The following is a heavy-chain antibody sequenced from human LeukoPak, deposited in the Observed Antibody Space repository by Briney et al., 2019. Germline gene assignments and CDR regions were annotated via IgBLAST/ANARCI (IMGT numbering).Heavy chain of an antibody. V-gene: IGHV5-51*01. J-gene: IGHJ4*02. D-gene: IGHD5-24*01. Sequence: ESLKIPCKGSGESFSNDWIAWVRQMPGKGLEWMGLIYPGDSDTRYSPSFQGQVTISAERSISTAYLQWSSLKASDTAMYFCARRRDGYNYDYWGQGTLVTVSS. CDR1: GESFSNDW. CDR3: ARRRDGYNYDY. CDR2: IYPGDSDT.